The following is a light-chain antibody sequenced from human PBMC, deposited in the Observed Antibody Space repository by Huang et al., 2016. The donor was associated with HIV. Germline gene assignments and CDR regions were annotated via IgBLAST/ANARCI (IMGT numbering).Light chain of an antibody. V-gene: IGKV3-15*01. J-gene: IGKJ2*01. CDR3: QQYDNWPYT. Sequence: EIVMTQSPATLSVSPGERATLSCRASQSISSNLAWYQQKPGQAPRLLIHGASTRATGIPPTFSGSVSGTEFTLTISSLQSEDFAVYHCQQYDNWPYTFGQGTKLEIK. CDR1: QSISSN. CDR2: GAS.